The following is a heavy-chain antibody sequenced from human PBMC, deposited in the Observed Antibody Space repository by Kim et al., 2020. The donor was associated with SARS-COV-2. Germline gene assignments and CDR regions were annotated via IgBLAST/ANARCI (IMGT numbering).Heavy chain of an antibody. Sequence: GGSLRLSCAASGFTFDDYAMHWVRQAPGKGLEWVSLISGDGGSTYYADSVKGRFTISRDNSKNSLYLQMNSLRTEDTALYYCAKVLYGYGDYVLHAFDIWGQGTMVTVSS. D-gene: IGHD4-17*01. CDR1: GFTFDDYA. CDR3: AKVLYGYGDYVLHAFDI. J-gene: IGHJ3*02. CDR2: ISGDGGST. V-gene: IGHV3-43*02.